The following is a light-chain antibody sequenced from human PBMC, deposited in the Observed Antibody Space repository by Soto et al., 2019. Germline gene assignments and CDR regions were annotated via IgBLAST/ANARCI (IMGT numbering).Light chain of an antibody. CDR1: QSISRW. V-gene: IGKV1-5*01. CDR3: QQYNTYST. J-gene: IGKJ5*01. CDR2: DAS. Sequence: DIQMTQSPSTLSASVGDRVTITCRASQSISRWLAWYRQKPGKAPQALIYDASSLKSGVPSRFSGNGSGTEFTLTISSLQPDDFATYYCQQYNTYSTFGQGTRLEIK.